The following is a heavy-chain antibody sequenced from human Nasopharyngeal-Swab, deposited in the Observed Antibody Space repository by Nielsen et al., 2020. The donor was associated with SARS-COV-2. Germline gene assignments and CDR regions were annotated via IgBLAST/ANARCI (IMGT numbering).Heavy chain of an antibody. D-gene: IGHD1-7*01. CDR3: ARDHQYNWNYVGAFDI. V-gene: IGHV3-74*01. Sequence: GESLKISCAASGFTFSSYWMHWVRQAPGKGLVWVSRINSDGSSTSYADSVKGRFTISRDNAKNTLYLQMNSLRAEDTAVYYCARDHQYNWNYVGAFDIRGQGTMVTVSS. J-gene: IGHJ3*02. CDR1: GFTFSSYW. CDR2: INSDGSST.